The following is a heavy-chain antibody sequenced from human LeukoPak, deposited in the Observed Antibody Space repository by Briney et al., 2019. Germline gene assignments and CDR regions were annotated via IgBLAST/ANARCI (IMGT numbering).Heavy chain of an antibody. D-gene: IGHD6-19*01. CDR2: ISSSSSTI. Sequence: GGSLRLSCAASGFTFSSYSMNWVRQAPGKGLEWVSYISSSSSTIYYADSVKGRFTISRDNSKNTLYLQMNSLRAEDTAVYYCASPSSSAIPDSGWYIIGYWGQGTLVTVSS. V-gene: IGHV3-48*01. CDR3: ASPSSSAIPDSGWYIIGY. CDR1: GFTFSSYS. J-gene: IGHJ4*02.